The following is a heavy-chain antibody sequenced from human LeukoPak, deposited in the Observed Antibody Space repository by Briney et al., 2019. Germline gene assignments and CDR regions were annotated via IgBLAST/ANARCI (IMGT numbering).Heavy chain of an antibody. V-gene: IGHV3-30*02. CDR2: IRSDGRAT. D-gene: IGHD4-23*01. Sequence: GGSLRLSCAASGFTFRSFGMHWVRQAPGKGLEWVSFIRSDGRATDYADSVKGRLTISRDNSRNTLYVQMNSLRDEDTAIYYCAKDRDGGNFYFDYWGQGLLVTVSS. CDR3: AKDRDGGNFYFDY. J-gene: IGHJ4*02. CDR1: GFTFRSFG.